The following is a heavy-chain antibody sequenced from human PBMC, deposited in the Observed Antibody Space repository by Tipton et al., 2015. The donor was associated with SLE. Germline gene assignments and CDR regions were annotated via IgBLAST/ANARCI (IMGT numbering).Heavy chain of an antibody. CDR3: ASLPQGYCSTINCSPRMDV. CDR1: GGSISTYY. D-gene: IGHD2-2*01. CDR2: ISYSGST. J-gene: IGHJ6*04. V-gene: IGHV4-59*01. Sequence: TLSLTCTVSGGSISTYYWSWIRQPPGKGLEWIGYISYSGSTHYSPSLKSRVTISLDTSKNQFSLRLSSVTAADTAVYYCASLPQGYCSTINCSPRMDVWGKGAPVTVSS.